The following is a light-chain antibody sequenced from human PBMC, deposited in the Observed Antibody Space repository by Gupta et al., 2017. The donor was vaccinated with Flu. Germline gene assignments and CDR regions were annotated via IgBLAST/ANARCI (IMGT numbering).Light chain of an antibody. CDR3: SSYKSNNGRGA. V-gene: IGLV2-14*01. J-gene: IGLJ1*01. CDR1: TDVGYFPS. Sequence: QSVLTQPASVSGSPGQSISISCTGATDVGYFPSVSWYQHHSGNAPKLIIYDFSRRPAGISNRFSGSRSGSTASLTISGLQAEDEADYYCSSYKSNNGRGAFGSGTKVTVL. CDR2: DFS.